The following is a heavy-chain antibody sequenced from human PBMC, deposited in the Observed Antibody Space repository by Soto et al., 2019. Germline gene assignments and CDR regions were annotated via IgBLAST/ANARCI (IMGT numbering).Heavy chain of an antibody. CDR1: GGSISSGGYY. Sequence: SETLSLTCTVSGGSISSGGYYWSWIRQHPGKGLEWIGYIYYSGSTYYNPSLKSRVTISVDTSKNQFSLKLSSVTAADTAVYYCARDSNPYYYDSSGYYCSFCYYYGMDVWGQGTTXTVSS. CDR2: IYYSGST. V-gene: IGHV4-31*03. D-gene: IGHD3-22*01. CDR3: ARDSNPYYYDSSGYYCSFCYYYGMDV. J-gene: IGHJ6*02.